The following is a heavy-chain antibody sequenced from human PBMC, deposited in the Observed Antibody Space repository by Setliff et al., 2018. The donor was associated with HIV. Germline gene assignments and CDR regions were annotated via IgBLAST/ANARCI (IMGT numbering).Heavy chain of an antibody. Sequence: ASVKVSCKASGFTFTNYAIHWVRQAPGQRLEWLGWINASDDNPKYSQKFQDRVTITRDTSASTAYMELSSLMSEDTAVYYCARLRVLQLLEWSNYYYYGLDVWGQGTTVTVSS. J-gene: IGHJ6*02. D-gene: IGHD3-3*01. CDR2: INASDDNP. V-gene: IGHV1-3*01. CDR3: ARLRVLQLLEWSNYYYYGLDV. CDR1: GFTFTNYA.